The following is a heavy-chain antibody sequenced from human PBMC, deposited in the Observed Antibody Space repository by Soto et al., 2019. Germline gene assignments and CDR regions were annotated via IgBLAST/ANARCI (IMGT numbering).Heavy chain of an antibody. CDR3: ASWSGGFYYYYYGMAL. CDR2: IYSGGGT. CDR1: GFTFSSYA. J-gene: IGHJ6*02. Sequence: GGSLRLSCAASGFTFSSYAMTWVRQAPGKGLEWVADIYSGGGTYYADAVKGRATISRDNSKNTLSLQMNNLSAEDTAVYYCASWSGGFYYYYYGMALWGQGTTVTVSS. V-gene: IGHV3-66*01. D-gene: IGHD2-8*02.